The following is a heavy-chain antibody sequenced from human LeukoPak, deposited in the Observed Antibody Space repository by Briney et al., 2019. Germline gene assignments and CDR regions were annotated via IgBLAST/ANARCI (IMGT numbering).Heavy chain of an antibody. CDR2: AYFDGKSY. CDR1: GFTFSGYG. CDR3: ARAGAVDRGLDV. V-gene: IGHV3-33*01. J-gene: IGHJ6*02. Sequence: GGSLTLSCAASGFTFSGYGLHWVRQAPGKGLEWVAVAYFDGKSYFYAHFVEGRFTISRDNSKNTLNLQMSDLRVEDTALYYCARAGAVDRGLDVWGQGTTVTVSS. D-gene: IGHD3-10*01.